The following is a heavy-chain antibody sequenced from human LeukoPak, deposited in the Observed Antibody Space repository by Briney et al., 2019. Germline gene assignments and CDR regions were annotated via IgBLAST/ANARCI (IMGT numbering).Heavy chain of an antibody. CDR3: ARDGRLIAAAGYYFDY. D-gene: IGHD6-13*01. V-gene: IGHV1-2*02. CDR2: INPNSGGT. CDR1: GYTFSGYY. Sequence: ASVNVSCKASGYTFSGYYMHWVRQARGQGLEWMGWINPNSGGTNYAQKFQGRVTMTRDTSISTAYKELSRLRSDDTAVYYCARDGRLIAAAGYYFDYWGQGTLVTVSS. J-gene: IGHJ4*02.